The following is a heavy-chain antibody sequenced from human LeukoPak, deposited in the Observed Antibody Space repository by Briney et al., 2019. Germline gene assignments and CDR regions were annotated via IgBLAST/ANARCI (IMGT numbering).Heavy chain of an antibody. CDR1: GYTFTSYG. CDR2: ISGYNGNT. D-gene: IGHD2-2*02. V-gene: IGHV1-18*01. Sequence: ASVKVSCKASGYTFTSYGFSWVRQAPGQGLEWMGWISGYNGNTHYAQRFQGRVTMTTDTSTSTAYMALRRLRSDDTAMYYCASWVGSSYTDYWGQGTLVTVSS. J-gene: IGHJ4*02. CDR3: ASWVGSSYTDY.